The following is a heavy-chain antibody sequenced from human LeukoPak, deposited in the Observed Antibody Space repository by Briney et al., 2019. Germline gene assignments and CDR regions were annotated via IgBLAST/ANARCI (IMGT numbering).Heavy chain of an antibody. Sequence: GGSLRLSCAASGFTFSSYAMSWVRQAPGRGLEWVSAISGSGGSTYYADSVKGRFTISRDNSKSTLYLQMNSLRAEDTAVYYCAKEDYDSSGYYYFDYWGQGTLVTVSS. J-gene: IGHJ4*02. CDR3: AKEDYDSSGYYYFDY. CDR1: GFTFSSYA. CDR2: ISGSGGST. D-gene: IGHD3-22*01. V-gene: IGHV3-23*01.